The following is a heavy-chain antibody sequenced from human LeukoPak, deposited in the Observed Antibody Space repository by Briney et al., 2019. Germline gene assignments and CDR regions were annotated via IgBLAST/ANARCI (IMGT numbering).Heavy chain of an antibody. CDR1: GFTFRNSA. CDR2: ISYDGNNK. D-gene: IGHD3-10*01. CDR3: AKDGPGSYSPSDY. Sequence: GRPLRLSCAASGFTFRNSAMHGGPQAPGVELPGLAFISYDGNNKYYADSVKGRFTISRDNSKNTLYLQMNSLRAEDTAVYYCAKDGPGSYSPSDYWGQGTLVTVSS. J-gene: IGHJ4*02. V-gene: IGHV3-30*18.